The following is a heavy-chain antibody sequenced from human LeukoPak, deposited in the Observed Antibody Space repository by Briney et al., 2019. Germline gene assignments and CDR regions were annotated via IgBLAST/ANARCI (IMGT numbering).Heavy chain of an antibody. J-gene: IGHJ3*02. CDR3: ARGIHCSSTSCYFQGYAFDI. V-gene: IGHV4-61*02. Sequence: SSETLSLTCTVSGGSISSGSYYWSWIRQPAGKGLEWIGRVYTSGSTNYNPSLKSRVTISVDTSKNQFSLKLSSVTAADTAVYYCARGIHCSSTSCYFQGYAFDIWGQGTMVTVSS. CDR2: VYTSGST. CDR1: GGSISSGSYY. D-gene: IGHD2-2*01.